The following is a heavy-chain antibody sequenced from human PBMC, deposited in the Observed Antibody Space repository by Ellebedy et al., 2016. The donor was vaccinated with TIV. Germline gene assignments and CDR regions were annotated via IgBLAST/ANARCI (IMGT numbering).Heavy chain of an antibody. V-gene: IGHV4-59*01. J-gene: IGHJ3*02. Sequence: MPSETLSLTCTVSGGSISPYYWSWIRQPPGKGLEWIGYISYSGSTNYNPSLQSRVTISVDTPNNQFSLKLTSVTAADTAVYYCARVVWQLPVSYAFDIWGQGTMVTVSS. CDR2: ISYSGST. CDR1: GGSISPYY. D-gene: IGHD2-15*01. CDR3: ARVVWQLPVSYAFDI.